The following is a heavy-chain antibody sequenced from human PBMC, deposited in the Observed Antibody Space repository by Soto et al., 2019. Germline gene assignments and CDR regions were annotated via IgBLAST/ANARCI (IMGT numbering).Heavy chain of an antibody. V-gene: IGHV3-30*18. Sequence: GGSLRLSCAASGFTFSSYGMHWVRQAPGKGLEWVAVISYDGSNKYYADSVKGRFTISRDNSKNTLYLQMNSLRAEDTAVYYCAKDNAAAQRQYYFDYWGQGTLVTVLL. CDR2: ISYDGSNK. J-gene: IGHJ4*02. D-gene: IGHD6-13*01. CDR3: AKDNAAAQRQYYFDY. CDR1: GFTFSSYG.